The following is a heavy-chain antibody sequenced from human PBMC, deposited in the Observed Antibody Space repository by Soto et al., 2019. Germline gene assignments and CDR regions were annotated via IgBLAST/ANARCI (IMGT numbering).Heavy chain of an antibody. D-gene: IGHD5-18*01. V-gene: IGHV1-58*01. CDR3: ATDKGDSYGYGNY. CDR1: GFAFSNSA. CDR2: IVVGSGNT. Sequence: QMQLVQSGPEVKKPGTSVKVSCKASGFAFSNSALQWVRQARGQRLEWIGWIVVGSGNTNYAQKFQERVTITRDMSAATAYMELSSLRSEDTAVYYCATDKGDSYGYGNYWGQGTLVTVSS. J-gene: IGHJ4*02.